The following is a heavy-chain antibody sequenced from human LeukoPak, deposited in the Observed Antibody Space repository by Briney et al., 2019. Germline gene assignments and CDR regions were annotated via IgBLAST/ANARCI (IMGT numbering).Heavy chain of an antibody. Sequence: ASVKVSCKASGYTFTSYGFSWVRQAPGQGLEWMGWISAYNGNTNYAQKPQGRVTMTTDTSTSTGYMELRSLRSDDTAVYYCARVDRVGASRGCDYWGQGTLVTVSS. CDR1: GYTFTSYG. CDR2: ISAYNGNT. D-gene: IGHD1-26*01. J-gene: IGHJ4*02. CDR3: ARVDRVGASRGCDY. V-gene: IGHV1-18*01.